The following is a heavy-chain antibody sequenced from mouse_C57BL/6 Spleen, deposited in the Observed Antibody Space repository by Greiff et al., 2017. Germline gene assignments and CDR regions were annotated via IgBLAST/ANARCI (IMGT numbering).Heavy chain of an antibody. CDR3: ARSHYGSSYVPFAY. D-gene: IGHD1-1*01. CDR1: GFSLTSYG. Sequence: VMLVESGPGLVQPSQSLSITCTVSGFSLTSYGVHWVRQSPGKGLEWLGVIWSGGSTDYNAAFISRLSISKDNSKSQVFFKMNSLQADDTAIYYCARSHYGSSYVPFAYWGQGTLVTVSA. J-gene: IGHJ3*01. V-gene: IGHV2-2*01. CDR2: IWSGGST.